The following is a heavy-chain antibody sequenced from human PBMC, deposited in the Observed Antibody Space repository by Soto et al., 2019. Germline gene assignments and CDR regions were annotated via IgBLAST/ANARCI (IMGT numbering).Heavy chain of an antibody. CDR2: ISYDGSNK. J-gene: IGHJ3*02. CDR3: AKEGIAITDAFDI. V-gene: IGHV3-30*18. Sequence: QVQLVESGGGVVQPGRSLRLSCAASGFTFSRYGMHWVRQAPGKGLELVAVISYDGSNKYDADSVKGRFTISRDNSKNTLYLQMNSLRAEDTAVYYCAKEGIAITDAFDIWGQGTMVTVSS. CDR1: GFTFSRYG. D-gene: IGHD6-13*01.